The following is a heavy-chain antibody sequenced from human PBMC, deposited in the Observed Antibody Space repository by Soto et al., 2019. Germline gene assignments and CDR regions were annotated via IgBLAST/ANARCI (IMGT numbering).Heavy chain of an antibody. D-gene: IGHD4-17*01. CDR2: ISNSGST. CDR3: ARGSYGDYANAFNI. J-gene: IGHJ3*02. CDR1: GGSVSSGDTYY. V-gene: IGHV4-61*01. Sequence: QVHLQESGPGLVKPSETLSLTCTVSGGSVSSGDTYYWNWIRQPPGKGLQWIGYISNSGSTNYDPSLKSGITXXVXTXXNQFSLKLSSVTAADTAVYYCARGSYGDYANAFNIWGQGTMVTVSS.